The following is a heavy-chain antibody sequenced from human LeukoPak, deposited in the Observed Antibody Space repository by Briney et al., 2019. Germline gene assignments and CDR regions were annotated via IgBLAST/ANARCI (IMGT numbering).Heavy chain of an antibody. CDR3: ARVARCTSCFDIDY. J-gene: IGHJ4*02. D-gene: IGHD2-2*01. V-gene: IGHV4-38-2*01. Sequence: PGGSLRLSCAASGFTFSSYTMNWVRQPPGKGLEWIGSIYYSGSTYYNPSLKSRVTISVDTSKNQFSLTLSSVTAADTAVYYCARVARCTSCFDIDYWGQGTLVTVSS. CDR1: GFTFSSYT. CDR2: IYYSGST.